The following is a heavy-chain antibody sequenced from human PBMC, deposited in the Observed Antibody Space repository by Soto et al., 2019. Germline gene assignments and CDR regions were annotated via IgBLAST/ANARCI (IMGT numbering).Heavy chain of an antibody. V-gene: IGHV4-59*08. CDR2: IYYSGST. J-gene: IGHJ6*03. CDR1: GGSISSYY. D-gene: IGHD2-2*01. CDR3: AGRAGYCSSTSCYLMRYYYSYMDV. Sequence: SETLSLTCTVSGGSISSYYWSWIRQPPGKGLEWIGYIYYSGSTNYNPSLKSRVTISVDTSKNQFSLKLSSVTAADTAVYYCAGRAGYCSSTSCYLMRYYYSYMDVWGKGTTVTVSS.